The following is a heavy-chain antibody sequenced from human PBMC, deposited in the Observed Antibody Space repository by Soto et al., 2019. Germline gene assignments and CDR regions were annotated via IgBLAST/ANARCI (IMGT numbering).Heavy chain of an antibody. V-gene: IGHV4-28*01. D-gene: IGHD3-3*01. CDR3: ARRDDFDAFDI. CDR1: GYSISSSNW. J-gene: IGHJ3*02. Sequence: QVQLQESGPGLVKPSDTLSLTCAVSGYSISSSNWWGWIRQPPGQGLAWLGYIYYSGSTYYHPSLKSRVTMSVDTSKNQFSLKLSSVTAVDTAVYYCARRDDFDAFDIWGQGTMVTVSS. CDR2: IYYSGST.